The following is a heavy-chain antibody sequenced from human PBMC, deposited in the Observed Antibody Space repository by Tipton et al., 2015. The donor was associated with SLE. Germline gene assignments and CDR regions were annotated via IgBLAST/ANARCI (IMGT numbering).Heavy chain of an antibody. J-gene: IGHJ4*02. D-gene: IGHD3-9*01. V-gene: IGHV3-7*01. Sequence: SLRLSCEASGFTFSDHWMSWVRQAPGKGLEGVANIKEDGSEKHYVDSVKDRFTISRDNAKNSMYLQMNRLRGEDTAVYYCARVDWGKIDFWGQGTLVIVSS. CDR3: ARVDWGKIDF. CDR2: IKEDGSEK. CDR1: GFTFSDHW.